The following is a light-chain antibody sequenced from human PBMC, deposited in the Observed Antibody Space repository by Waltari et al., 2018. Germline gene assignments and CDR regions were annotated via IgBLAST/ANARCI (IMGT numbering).Light chain of an antibody. CDR3: QQLNEYPIT. CDR1: QGLTSY. Sequence: DIQLTQSPSFLSASVGDRVTITCRASQGLTSYFAWYQHKPGKAPKLLIYDISTLPSGVPSRFSGSGSGTGVTLTISSLQPEDSATYYCQQLNEYPITFGQGTRVETK. CDR2: DIS. J-gene: IGKJ5*01. V-gene: IGKV1-9*01.